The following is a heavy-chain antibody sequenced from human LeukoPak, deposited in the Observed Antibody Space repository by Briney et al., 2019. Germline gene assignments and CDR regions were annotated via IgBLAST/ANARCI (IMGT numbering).Heavy chain of an antibody. CDR1: GFTFSNAW. V-gene: IGHV3-15*01. Sequence: GGSLRLSCAASGFTFSNAWMSWVRQAPGKGLEWVGRIKSKTYGGTTDYAAPVKGRFTISRDDSKHTLYLQMNSLKTEDTAVYYCTTVGRNRSCFDYWGQGTLVTVSS. J-gene: IGHJ4*02. D-gene: IGHD6-13*01. CDR3: TTVGRNRSCFDY. CDR2: IKSKTYGGTT.